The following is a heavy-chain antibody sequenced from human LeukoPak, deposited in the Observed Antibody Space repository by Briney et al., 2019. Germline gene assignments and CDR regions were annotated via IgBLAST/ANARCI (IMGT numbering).Heavy chain of an antibody. V-gene: IGHV4-4*02. CDR3: ARNIVPAFDP. CDR2: INHSGST. D-gene: IGHD2-2*01. CDR1: GGSISSSNW. Sequence: SETLSLTCAVSGGSISSSNWWSWVRPSPGKGLEWIGEINHSGSTNYNPSLKSRVTISVDTSKSQFSLKLSSVTAADTAVYYCARNIVPAFDPWGQGTLVTVSS. J-gene: IGHJ5*02.